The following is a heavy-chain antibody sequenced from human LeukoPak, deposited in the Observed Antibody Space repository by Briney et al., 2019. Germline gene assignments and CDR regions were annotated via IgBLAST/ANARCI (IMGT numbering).Heavy chain of an antibody. CDR2: LNPKTGGT. V-gene: IGHV1-2*02. D-gene: IGHD2-2*01. CDR1: GYTFTDYY. CDR3: AKDASTDIIVVPGAFDI. J-gene: IGHJ3*02. Sequence: ASVKVSCKASGYTFTDYYLHWVRQAPGQGLERMGWLNPKTGGTNYAQKFQGKVTMTRDTSISTAYMEVPRLRSDDTAVYYCAKDASTDIIVVPGAFDIWGQGTRVTVYS.